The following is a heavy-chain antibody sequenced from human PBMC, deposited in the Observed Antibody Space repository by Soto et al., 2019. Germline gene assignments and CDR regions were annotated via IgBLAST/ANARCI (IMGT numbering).Heavy chain of an antibody. CDR2: ISPYTGNT. D-gene: IGHD3-16*01. J-gene: IGHJ6*02. CDR1: GYIFVNYG. CDR3: VMVDNYVTPTPQDV. Sequence: QVQLVQSVDEVKKPGASVTVSCKASGYIFVNYGIAWVRQAPGQGLEWMGWISPYTGNTHSATKVQGRLTMTTDTSTSTAYMDLGSLTSDDTAVYYCVMVDNYVTPTPQDVWGQGTTVTVSS. V-gene: IGHV1-18*01.